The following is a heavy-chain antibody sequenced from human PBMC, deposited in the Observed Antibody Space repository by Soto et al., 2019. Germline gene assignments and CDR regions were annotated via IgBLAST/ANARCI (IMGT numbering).Heavy chain of an antibody. J-gene: IGHJ5*02. D-gene: IGHD2-15*01. CDR3: ARGSEVVAATNWFDP. CDR1: GFTFSSYG. V-gene: IGHV3-33*01. Sequence: GGSLRLSCAASGFTFSSYGMHWVRQAPGKGLEWVAVIWYDGSNKYYADSVKGRFTISRDNSKNTLYLQMNSLRAEDTAVYYCARGSEVVAATNWFDPWGQGTLVTVSS. CDR2: IWYDGSNK.